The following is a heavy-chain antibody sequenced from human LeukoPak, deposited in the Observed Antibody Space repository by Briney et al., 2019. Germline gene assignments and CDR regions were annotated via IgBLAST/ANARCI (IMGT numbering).Heavy chain of an antibody. CDR3: ARSLGTYYYDSSGYYYEAEAFDI. J-gene: IGHJ3*02. Sequence: SETLSLTCTVSGGSISSYYWSWIRQPPGKGLEWIGYIYYSGSTNYNPFLKSRVTISVDTSKNQFSLKLSSVTAADTAVYYCARSLGTYYYDSSGYYYEAEAFDIWGQGTMVTVSS. CDR1: GGSISSYY. D-gene: IGHD3-22*01. V-gene: IGHV4-59*08. CDR2: IYYSGST.